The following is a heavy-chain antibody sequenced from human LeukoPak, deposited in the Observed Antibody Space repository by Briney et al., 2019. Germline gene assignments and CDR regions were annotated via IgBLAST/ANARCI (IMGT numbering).Heavy chain of an antibody. V-gene: IGHV1-2*02. CDR3: ARGLNHLDY. J-gene: IGHJ4*02. Sequence: ASVKVSCKASGYTFTGYYMHWVRQAPGQGLEWMGWINPNSGGTNYAQKLQGRSTVTRDTSISPAYLELRRLKSADTAVYYCARGLNHLDYWGQGTLVTVSS. CDR1: GYTFTGYY. CDR2: INPNSGGT.